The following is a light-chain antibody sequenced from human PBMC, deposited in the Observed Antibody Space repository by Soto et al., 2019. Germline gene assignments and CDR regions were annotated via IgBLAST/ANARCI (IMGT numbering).Light chain of an antibody. J-gene: IGKJ1*01. Sequence: ETVMTQFPATLSVSPGDRVTLSCRASQSVSSDVAWYQQKPGQSPRLLIFGASTRASSIPARFTGSRSGTEFSLTISSLQSEDFAVYYCQQYITWPRTFGQGTKVESK. V-gene: IGKV3-15*01. CDR1: QSVSSD. CDR3: QQYITWPRT. CDR2: GAS.